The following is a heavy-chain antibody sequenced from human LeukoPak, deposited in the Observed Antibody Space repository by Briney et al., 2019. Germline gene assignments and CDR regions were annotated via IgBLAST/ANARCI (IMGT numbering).Heavy chain of an antibody. Sequence: GESLRISCRGSGYSFTSYWITWVRQMPGKGLEWMGRIGPSHSSTNYSPSFQGHVTISADKSISTAYLQWRSLKASDTAMYYCARGDAYGGAFDIWGQGTLVTVSS. D-gene: IGHD4-23*01. CDR2: IGPSHSST. CDR3: ARGDAYGGAFDI. CDR1: GYSFTSYW. V-gene: IGHV5-10-1*01. J-gene: IGHJ3*02.